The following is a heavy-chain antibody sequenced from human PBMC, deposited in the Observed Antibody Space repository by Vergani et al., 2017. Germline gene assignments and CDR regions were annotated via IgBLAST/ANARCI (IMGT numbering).Heavy chain of an antibody. CDR3: ARDRDYDSSGYPGFSACDI. D-gene: IGHD3-22*01. CDR2: ISGSGGST. Sequence: EVQLLESGGGLVQPGGSLRLSCAASGFTFSSYAMSWVRQAPGKGLEWVSAISGSGGSTYYADSVKGRFTISRDNSKNTLYLQMNSLRAEDTAVYYCARDRDYDSSGYPGFSACDIWGQGTMVTVSS. CDR1: GFTFSSYA. J-gene: IGHJ3*02. V-gene: IGHV3-23*01.